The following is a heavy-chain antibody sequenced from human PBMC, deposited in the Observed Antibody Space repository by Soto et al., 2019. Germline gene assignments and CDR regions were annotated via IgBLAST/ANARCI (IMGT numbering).Heavy chain of an antibody. J-gene: IGHJ3*01. CDR2: VRGSGDST. D-gene: IGHD3-16*01. V-gene: IGHV3-23*01. CDR1: GFTFTSYA. CDR3: ATGKYDYTMDAFDF. Sequence: EVQLLESGGGLVQPGGSLRLSCAASGFTFTSYAMSWVRQAPGKGLEWVSSVRGSGDSTFYAGFVKGRVTIYRDNSKNSLYLQMNSLRGEDTAVYYCATGKYDYTMDAFDFWGPGTMFTVSS.